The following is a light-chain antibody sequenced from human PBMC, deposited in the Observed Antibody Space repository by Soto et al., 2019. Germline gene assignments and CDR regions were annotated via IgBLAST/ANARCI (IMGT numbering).Light chain of an antibody. J-gene: IGKJ5*01. V-gene: IGKV1-39*01. Sequence: RMNMSLSSLSASVKDRVSISCRASQSISTYLNWYQHKAGKAPKLLIYAASSLQGGVPSRFSGSGSGTDFTLTISSLQPEDFATYYCQQSYSPPPIPSCQGTRLEIK. CDR1: QSISTY. CDR2: AAS. CDR3: QQSYSPPPIP.